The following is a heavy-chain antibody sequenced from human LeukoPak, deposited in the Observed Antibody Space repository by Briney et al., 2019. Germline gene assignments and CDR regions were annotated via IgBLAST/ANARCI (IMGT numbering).Heavy chain of an antibody. CDR2: IYHSGST. J-gene: IGHJ6*04. CDR1: GYSISSGYY. Sequence: SSETLSLTCAVSGYSISSGYYWGWIRQPPGKGLEWIGIIYHSGSTHYNPSLKSRVTISVDTSKNQFSLKLSSVTAADTAVYYCASALNYYYGMDVWGKGTTVTVSS. CDR3: ASALNYYYGMDV. V-gene: IGHV4-38-2*01.